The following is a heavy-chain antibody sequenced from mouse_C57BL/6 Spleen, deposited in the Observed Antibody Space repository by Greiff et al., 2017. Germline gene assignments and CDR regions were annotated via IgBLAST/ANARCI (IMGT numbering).Heavy chain of an antibody. CDR1: GYTFTSYD. V-gene: IGHV1-85*01. Sequence: QVQLQQSGPELVKPGASVKLSCKASGYTFTSYDITWVKQRPGQGLEWIGWIYPSDGSTKYNEKFKGKATLTVDTSSSTAYMELHSLTSEDSAVXLGARGGLYYCGRSYHCDYWGQGTTLTVSS. CDR3: ARGGLYYCGRSYHCDY. J-gene: IGHJ2*01. CDR2: IYPSDGST. D-gene: IGHD1-1*01.